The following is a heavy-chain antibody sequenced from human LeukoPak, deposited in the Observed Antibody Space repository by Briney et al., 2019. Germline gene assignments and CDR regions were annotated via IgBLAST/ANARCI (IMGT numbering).Heavy chain of an antibody. CDR1: GYTFTSYG. D-gene: IGHD4-17*01. CDR3: AKTTVTSEEYFYYYMDV. CDR2: IITYNGNT. Sequence: ASVKVSCKTSGYTFTSYGLSWVRPAPAQGREWMGCIITYNGNTYYSQKLQGRVTMTTDTSTSTAYMELRSLRSDDTAVYYCAKTTVTSEEYFYYYMDVWGKGTTVTVSS. V-gene: IGHV1-18*01. J-gene: IGHJ6*03.